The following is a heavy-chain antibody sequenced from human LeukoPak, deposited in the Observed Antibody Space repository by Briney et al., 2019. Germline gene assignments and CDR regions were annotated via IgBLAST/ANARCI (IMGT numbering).Heavy chain of an antibody. V-gene: IGHV3-53*01. CDR1: EFDVSSNY. CDR2: LYRDGTT. CDR3: ARVGYYGDYALALDH. D-gene: IGHD4-17*01. J-gene: IGHJ4*02. Sequence: GGSLRLSCVASEFDVSSNYMSWVRQAPGKGLDWVSLLYRDGTTYYAESVKGRFTISRDSSKSTLYLQMNSLTVEDTALYYCARVGYYGDYALALDHWGQGTLVSVSS.